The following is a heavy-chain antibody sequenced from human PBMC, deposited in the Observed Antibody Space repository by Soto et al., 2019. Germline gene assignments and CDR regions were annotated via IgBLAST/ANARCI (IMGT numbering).Heavy chain of an antibody. J-gene: IGHJ4*02. Sequence: PSETLSLTCAVYGGSFSGYYWSWIRQPPGKGLEWIGEINHSGSTNYNPSLKSRVTISVDTSKNQFSLKLSSVTAADTAVYYCARILSGATPNLDYWGQGTLVTVSS. CDR3: ARILSGATPNLDY. V-gene: IGHV4-34*01. CDR2: INHSGST. CDR1: GGSFSGYY. D-gene: IGHD1-26*01.